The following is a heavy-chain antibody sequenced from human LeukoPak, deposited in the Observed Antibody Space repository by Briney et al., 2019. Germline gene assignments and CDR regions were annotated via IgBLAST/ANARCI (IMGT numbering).Heavy chain of an antibody. Sequence: PSETLSLTCTVSGGSISSYYWNWIWQPPGKGLEWIGYIYYSGSTNCNPSLKSRVTISVDTSKNQFSLKLSSVTAADTAVYYCARIQGWTYYGSGSQTWGQGTMVTVSS. J-gene: IGHJ3*01. CDR3: ARIQGWTYYGSGSQT. CDR1: GGSISSYY. V-gene: IGHV4-59*01. D-gene: IGHD3-10*01. CDR2: IYYSGST.